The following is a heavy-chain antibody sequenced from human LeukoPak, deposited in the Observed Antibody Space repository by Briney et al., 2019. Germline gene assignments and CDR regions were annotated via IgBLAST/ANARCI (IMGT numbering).Heavy chain of an antibody. CDR3: ARVFPGSDY. J-gene: IGHJ4*02. D-gene: IGHD1-26*01. V-gene: IGHV4-34*01. CDR2: INHSGST. CDR1: GGSFSGYY. Sequence: PSETLSLTCAVYGGSFSGYYWSWIRQPPGKGLEWIGEINHSGSTNYNPSLKSRVTISVDTSKNQFSLKLSSVTAADTAVYYCARVFPGSDYWGQGTLVTVSS.